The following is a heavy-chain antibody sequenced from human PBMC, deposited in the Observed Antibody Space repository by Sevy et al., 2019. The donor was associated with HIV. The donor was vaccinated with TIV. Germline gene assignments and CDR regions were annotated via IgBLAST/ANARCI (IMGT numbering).Heavy chain of an antibody. CDR1: GDSVSTYSPA. V-gene: IGHV6-1*01. J-gene: IGHJ4*02. D-gene: IGHD3-10*01. CDR2: TYYKSKWYN. CDR3: ARESRWFFFHFDY. Sequence: KQSQTLSLTCAISGDSVSTYSPAWNWIRQSPSRGLEWLGGTYYKSKWYNDYALSVKSRISINPDTPKNQISLQLNSVTPEDTAVYYCARESRWFFFHFDYWGQGTLVTVSS.